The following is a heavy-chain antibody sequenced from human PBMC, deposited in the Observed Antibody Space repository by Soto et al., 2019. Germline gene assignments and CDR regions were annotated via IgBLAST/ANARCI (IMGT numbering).Heavy chain of an antibody. CDR3: AKGGNSWIGYSLQ. J-gene: IGHJ4*02. V-gene: IGHV3-23*01. CDR2: ISATAVSS. CDR1: GFGFSHFV. Sequence: PGASLRLSCAASGFGFSHFVMSWVRQAPGKGLEWFSGISATAVSSYSADSVKGRFTISRDNSQHMLYLQMNSLAAEDTGVYYCAKGGNSWIGYSLQWGQGTLVTVSS. D-gene: IGHD3-3*01.